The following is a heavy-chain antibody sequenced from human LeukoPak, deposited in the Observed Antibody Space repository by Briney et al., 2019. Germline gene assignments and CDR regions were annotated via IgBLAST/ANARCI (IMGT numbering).Heavy chain of an antibody. CDR2: INHSGST. V-gene: IGHV4-34*01. J-gene: IGHJ4*02. CDR3: ARGRYYDYVWGSYRHYYFDY. CDR1: GGSFSGYY. Sequence: SETLSLTCAVYGGSFSGYYWSRIRQPPGKGLEWIGEINHSGSTNYNPSLESRVTISVDMSKNQFSLKLSSVTAADTAVYYCARGRYYDYVWGSYRHYYFDYWGQGTLVTVSS. D-gene: IGHD3-16*02.